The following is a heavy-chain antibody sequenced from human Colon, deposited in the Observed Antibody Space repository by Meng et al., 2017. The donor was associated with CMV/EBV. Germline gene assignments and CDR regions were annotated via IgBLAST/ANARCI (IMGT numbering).Heavy chain of an antibody. CDR3: AKDISPVGGATGYHGMDV. D-gene: IGHD1-26*01. CDR2: IKQDGSEK. V-gene: IGHV3-7*03. Sequence: GGSLRLSCAASGFTFSSYGMSWVRQAPGKGLEWVANIKQDGSEKYYVDSVKGRFTISRDNATNSLYLQMNSLRAEDTAVYYCAKDISPVGGATGYHGMDVWGQGTTVTVSS. J-gene: IGHJ6*02. CDR1: GFTFSSYG.